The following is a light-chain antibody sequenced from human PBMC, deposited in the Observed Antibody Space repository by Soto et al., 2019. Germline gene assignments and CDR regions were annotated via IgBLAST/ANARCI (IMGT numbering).Light chain of an antibody. CDR1: QTIRNY. J-gene: IGKJ4*01. V-gene: IGKV1-39*01. Sequence: DIQMTQSPSPLSASVGDRVTTTCRASQTIRNYLNWYQQKPGEAPKLLIYAASRLQSGVPSRFSGSGSGTDFTLTINTLQPEDIATYYCQQSYSTPRFGGGTKVEIK. CDR2: AAS. CDR3: QQSYSTPR.